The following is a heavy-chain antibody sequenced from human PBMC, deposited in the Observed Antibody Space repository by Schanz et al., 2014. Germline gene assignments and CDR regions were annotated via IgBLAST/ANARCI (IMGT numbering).Heavy chain of an antibody. CDR2: INGYNGHT. CDR1: GYTFTSYD. D-gene: IGHD5-12*01. V-gene: IGHV1-18*01. J-gene: IGHJ4*02. Sequence: VQLVQSGAEVKRPGASVRVSCKASGYTFTSYDFNWVRQAPGQGLEWMGWINGYNGHTLYAQKFQGRVTMTTDTSTSTSYMELTSLRFDDTAVYYCARDFSAYVGNYCDYWGQGTLVTVSS. CDR3: ARDFSAYVGNYCDY.